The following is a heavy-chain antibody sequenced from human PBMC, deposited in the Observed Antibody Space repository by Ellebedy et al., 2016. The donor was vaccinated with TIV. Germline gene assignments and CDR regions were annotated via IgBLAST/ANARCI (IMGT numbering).Heavy chain of an antibody. CDR1: GFTFRRHA. J-gene: IGHJ6*02. CDR3: TRDSGRAYGMDV. Sequence: GESLKISCAASGFTFRRHAMSWVRQAPGKGPEWVSSISGSGENRYYADSVKGRFTISRDNARSSLYLQMSSLRAEDMAVYYCTRDSGRAYGMDVWGQGTTVTVSS. V-gene: IGHV3-23*01. CDR2: ISGSGENR. D-gene: IGHD1-26*01.